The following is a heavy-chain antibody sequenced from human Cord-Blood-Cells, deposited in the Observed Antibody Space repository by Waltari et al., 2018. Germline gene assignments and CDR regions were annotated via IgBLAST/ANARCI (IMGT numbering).Heavy chain of an antibody. D-gene: IGHD1-26*01. CDR1: GGSISSYY. CDR3: ARDGID. CDR2: SYYGGST. J-gene: IGHJ2*01. Sequence: QVQLQESGPGLLKPSDTLSLTCTVSGGSISSYYWSWNRQPPGKGVEWIGYSYYGGSTNYNPSLKGRVTIAVDTSKNQFSRKLSSVTAADTAVYYCARDGIDWGRGTRVTVSS. V-gene: IGHV4-59*13.